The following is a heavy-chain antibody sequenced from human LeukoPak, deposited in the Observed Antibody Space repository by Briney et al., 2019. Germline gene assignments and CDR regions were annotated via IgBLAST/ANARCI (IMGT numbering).Heavy chain of an antibody. CDR3: ARGPPNWGYDY. J-gene: IGHJ4*02. CDR2: INAGNGNT. Sequence: GASVKVSCKASGFTFTNHALQWVRQAPGQRLEWMGWINAGNGNTKYSQQFQGRVTMTRNTSISTAYMELSSLRPDDTAVYYCARGPPNWGYDYWGPGTLVTVSS. D-gene: IGHD7-27*01. CDR1: GFTFTNHA. V-gene: IGHV1-3*01.